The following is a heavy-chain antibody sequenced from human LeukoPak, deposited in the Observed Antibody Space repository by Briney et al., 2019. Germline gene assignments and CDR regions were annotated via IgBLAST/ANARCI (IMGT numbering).Heavy chain of an antibody. Sequence: GGSLRLSCAASGFTFSSYGMHWVRQAPGKGLEWVAVIWYDGSNKYYADSVRGRFTISRDNSKNTLYLQMTILRVEDTALYYCARDRWQQLVSPLEWGQGTLVTVSS. CDR2: IWYDGSNK. D-gene: IGHD6-13*01. CDR3: ARDRWQQLVSPLE. V-gene: IGHV3-33*01. CDR1: GFTFSSYG. J-gene: IGHJ4*02.